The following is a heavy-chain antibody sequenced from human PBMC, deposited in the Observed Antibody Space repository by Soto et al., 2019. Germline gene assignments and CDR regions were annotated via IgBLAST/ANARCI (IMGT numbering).Heavy chain of an antibody. CDR1: GFTFRSYG. CDR3: GRGWGSSSSYFDY. J-gene: IGHJ4*02. CDR2: IWYDGSKK. V-gene: IGHV3-33*01. D-gene: IGHD6-6*01. Sequence: QVQLVESGGGVVQPGRSLRLSCAASGFTFRSYGMHWVRQAPGKGLEWVAIIWYDGSKKYYVDSVKGRFTISRDNSKNTLYRQMSNLRVEDTAVYYCGRGWGSSSSYFDYWGQGTLVTVSS.